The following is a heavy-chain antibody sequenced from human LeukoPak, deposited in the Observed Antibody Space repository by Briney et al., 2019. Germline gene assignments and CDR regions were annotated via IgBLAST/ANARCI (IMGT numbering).Heavy chain of an antibody. Sequence: GGSLRLSCAASGFTFSIYGMHWVRQAPGKGLEGVAVIWYDGSNNYYGSPVQDRLTRSRDNCKNTVYLQMTSLRAEDTAVYYCAKDRYSSGWANGFDIWGQGTMVTVSS. V-gene: IGHV3-33*06. J-gene: IGHJ3*02. D-gene: IGHD6-19*01. CDR2: IWYDGSNN. CDR1: GFTFSIYG. CDR3: AKDRYSSGWANGFDI.